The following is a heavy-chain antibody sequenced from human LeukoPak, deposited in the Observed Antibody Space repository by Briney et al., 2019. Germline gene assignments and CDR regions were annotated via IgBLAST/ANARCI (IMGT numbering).Heavy chain of an antibody. CDR1: GFTVSSNY. Sequence: GGSLRLSCAASGFTVSSNYMSWVRQAPGKGLEWVSLIYSGGSTYSADSVKGRFIISRDSSKNTLHLQMNSLRAEDTAVYYCARDTDYYGSGRHGYFDHWGQGTLVTVSS. D-gene: IGHD3-10*01. V-gene: IGHV3-66*01. CDR3: ARDTDYYGSGRHGYFDH. J-gene: IGHJ1*01. CDR2: IYSGGST.